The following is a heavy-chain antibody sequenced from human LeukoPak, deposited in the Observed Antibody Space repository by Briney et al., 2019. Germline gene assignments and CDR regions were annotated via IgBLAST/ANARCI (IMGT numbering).Heavy chain of an antibody. V-gene: IGHV4-4*02. CDR1: GGSIAQTNY. J-gene: IGHJ4*02. CDR2: INHSGST. D-gene: IGHD3-22*01. CDR3: ARLPYYYDSSGYYYFSFDY. Sequence: SETLSLTCDVSGGSIAQTNYWTWVRQPPGKGLEWIGEINHSGSTNYNPSLKSRVIISVDTSKNQFSLKLSSVTAADTAVYYCARLPYYYDSSGYYYFSFDYWGQGTLVTVSS.